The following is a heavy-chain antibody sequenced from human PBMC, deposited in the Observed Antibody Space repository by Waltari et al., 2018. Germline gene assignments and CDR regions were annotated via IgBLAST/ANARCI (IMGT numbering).Heavy chain of an antibody. CDR2: IIPIFGTA. CDR1: EGTFSSYA. Sequence: QVQLVQSGAEVKKPGSSVKVSCKASEGTFSSYAISWVRQAPGQGLEWMGGIIPIFGTANYAQKFQGRVTITADESTSTAYMELSSLRSEDTAVYYCARLIQPEHYYYYYGMDVWGQGTTVTVSS. D-gene: IGHD5-18*01. J-gene: IGHJ6*02. V-gene: IGHV1-69*01. CDR3: ARLIQPEHYYYYYGMDV.